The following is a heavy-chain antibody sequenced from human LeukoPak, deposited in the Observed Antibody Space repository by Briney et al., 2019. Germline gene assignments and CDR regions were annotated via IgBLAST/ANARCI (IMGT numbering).Heavy chain of an antibody. Sequence: GGSLRLSCAASGFTFSSYGMHWVRQAPGKGLEWVAVIWYDGSNKYYADSVKGRFTISRDNSKNTLYLQMNSLRAEDTAVYYCARDNYYYGMDVWGQGTTVTVSS. CDR2: IWYDGSNK. J-gene: IGHJ6*02. V-gene: IGHV3-33*01. CDR3: ARDNYYYGMDV. CDR1: GFTFSSYG.